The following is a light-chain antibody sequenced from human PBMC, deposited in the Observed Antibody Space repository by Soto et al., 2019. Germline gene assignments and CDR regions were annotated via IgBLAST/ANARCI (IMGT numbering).Light chain of an antibody. CDR3: ETCDSNTHTV. Sequence: QPVLTQSSSASASLGSSVKLTCTLSSGHSSYIIAWHQQQPGKAPRYLMKLEGSGSYNKGSGVPDRFSGSSSGADRYLTISNLQFEDEADYYCETCDSNTHTVFGGGTKLTVL. J-gene: IGLJ3*02. V-gene: IGLV4-60*02. CDR2: LEGSGSY. CDR1: SGHSSYI.